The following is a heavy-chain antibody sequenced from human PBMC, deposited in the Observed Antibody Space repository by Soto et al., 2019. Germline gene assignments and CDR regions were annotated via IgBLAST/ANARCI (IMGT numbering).Heavy chain of an antibody. CDR2: INAGNGNT. D-gene: IGHD3-10*01. Sequence: ASVKVSCKASGYTFTSYAMHWVRQAPGQRLEWMGWINAGNGNTKYSQKFQGRVTITRDTSVSTAYMELSSLRSEDTAVYYCARRSSITMVRRESAYYFDDWGQGTPVTVSS. V-gene: IGHV1-3*01. J-gene: IGHJ4*02. CDR3: ARRSSITMVRRESAYYFDD. CDR1: GYTFTSYA.